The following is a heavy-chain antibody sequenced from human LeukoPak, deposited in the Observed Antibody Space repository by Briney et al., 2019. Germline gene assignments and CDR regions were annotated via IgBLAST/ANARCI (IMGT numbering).Heavy chain of an antibody. J-gene: IGHJ4*02. V-gene: IGHV3-23*01. Sequence: GGSLRLSCAASGFTFSTYAMSWVRQAPGKGLGWVSAISGDDGSTYYADSLKGRFTISRDNSKNTLYLQMNSLRAEDTAVYYCARERGYNYGYSDYWGQGTLVTVSS. D-gene: IGHD5-18*01. CDR2: ISGDDGST. CDR3: ARERGYNYGYSDY. CDR1: GFTFSTYA.